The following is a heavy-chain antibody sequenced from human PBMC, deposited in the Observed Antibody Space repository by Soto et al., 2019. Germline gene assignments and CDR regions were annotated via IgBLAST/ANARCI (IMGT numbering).Heavy chain of an antibody. D-gene: IGHD3-16*01. V-gene: IGHV3-11*01. Sequence: QVQLVESGGGLVKPGGSLRLSCAASGIIFSDYMSWVRQAPGKGLEWLSYISGSGRTIYSADAVKGRFTISRDNATNSLHLQMNNLRAEATAVYYCARLHFPWGWFDPWGQGTLVTVSS. J-gene: IGHJ5*02. CDR3: ARLHFPWGWFDP. CDR1: GIIFSDY. CDR2: ISGSGRTI.